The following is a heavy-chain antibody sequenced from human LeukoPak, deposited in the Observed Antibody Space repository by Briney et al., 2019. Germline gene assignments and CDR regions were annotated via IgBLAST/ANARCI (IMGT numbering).Heavy chain of an antibody. CDR2: LNPNSGNT. V-gene: IGHV1-8*01. CDR1: EDTFTTYD. Sequence: ASVKVSCKASEDTFTTYDVNWVRQATGQGLEWMGWLNPNSGNTGYVQKFQGRVTMTMNTSISTAYMELTSLTSEDTAVYYCARSTMGARRKYDYWGQGTLVTVSS. J-gene: IGHJ4*02. CDR3: ARSTMGARRKYDY. D-gene: IGHD1-26*01.